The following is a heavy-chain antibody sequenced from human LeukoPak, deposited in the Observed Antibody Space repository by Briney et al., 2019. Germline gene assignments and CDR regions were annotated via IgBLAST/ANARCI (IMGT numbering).Heavy chain of an antibody. Sequence: GGSLRLSCAASGFTVSSNYMSWVRQAPGKGLEWVSVIYSGGSTYYADSVKGRFTISRDNSKNTLYLQMNSLRAEDTAVYYCASSSSSWYQGAFDIWGQGTMVTVSS. CDR3: ASSSSSWYQGAFDI. D-gene: IGHD6-13*01. V-gene: IGHV3-66*01. CDR1: GFTVSSNY. J-gene: IGHJ3*02. CDR2: IYSGGST.